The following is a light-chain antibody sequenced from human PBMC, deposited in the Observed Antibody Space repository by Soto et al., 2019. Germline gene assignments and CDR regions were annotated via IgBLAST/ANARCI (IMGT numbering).Light chain of an antibody. CDR1: QSVNSN. CDR2: GAS. Sequence: DIVLTQFPATLSLSPGERATFSCRASQSVNSNLAWYQQKPGQAPRLLISGASTRATGIPVRFSGSGSGTEFALAISSLQSEDFAVYYCQQYENWPSITFGQGTRLEIK. CDR3: QQYENWPSIT. V-gene: IGKV3-15*01. J-gene: IGKJ5*01.